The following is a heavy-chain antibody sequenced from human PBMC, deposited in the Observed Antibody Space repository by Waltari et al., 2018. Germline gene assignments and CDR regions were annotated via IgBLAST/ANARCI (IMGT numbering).Heavy chain of an antibody. Sequence: PLVESGGGVVQPGRSLRPSWAAPGFTLVNHIITGVRRAPGMGLEWVPAISYDGFSKYYADSVKGRFTIAGDTSKTTVNLQMNSLNTEDTAVYYCAREGGTSGYSGYFDTWGQGTLVTVSS. CDR1: GFTLVNHI. D-gene: IGHD2-2*01. V-gene: IGHV3-30-3*01. CDR3: AREGGTSGYSGYFDT. J-gene: IGHJ4*02. CDR2: ISYDGFSK.